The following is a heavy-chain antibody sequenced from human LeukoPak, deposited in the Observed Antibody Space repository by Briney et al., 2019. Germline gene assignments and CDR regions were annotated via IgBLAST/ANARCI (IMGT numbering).Heavy chain of an antibody. CDR3: ARHNFWSGYPIDY. CDR2: IDYSGST. Sequence: SETLSLTCTVSGGSISSSSYYWGWIRQPPGKGLEWIGNIDYSGSTYYNPSLKSRVTISVDTSKNQFSLKLSSVTAADTAVYYCARHNFWSGYPIDYWGQGTLVTVSS. CDR1: GGSISSSSYY. J-gene: IGHJ4*02. D-gene: IGHD3-3*01. V-gene: IGHV4-39*01.